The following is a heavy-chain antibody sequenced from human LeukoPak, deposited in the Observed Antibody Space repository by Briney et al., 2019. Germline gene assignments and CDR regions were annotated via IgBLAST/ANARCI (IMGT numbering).Heavy chain of an antibody. CDR1: GFTVSSNY. V-gene: IGHV3-23*01. CDR3: ARVVVWYFDY. D-gene: IGHD2-2*01. Sequence: PGGSLRLSCAASGFTVSSNYMSWVRQAPGKGLEWVSAISGSGGSTYYADSVKGRFTISRDNSKNTLYLQMNSLRAEDTAVYYCARVVVWYFDYWGQGTLVTVSS. CDR2: ISGSGGST. J-gene: IGHJ4*02.